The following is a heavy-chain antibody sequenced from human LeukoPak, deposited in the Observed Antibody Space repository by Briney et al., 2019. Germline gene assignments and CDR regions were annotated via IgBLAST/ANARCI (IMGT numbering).Heavy chain of an antibody. CDR1: GFTFSSYA. CDR3: VKALIPFYYGSGSYPLDN. D-gene: IGHD3-10*01. V-gene: IGHV3-23*01. J-gene: IGHJ4*02. CDR2: ISGSGGST. Sequence: PGGSLRLSCAASGFTFSSYAMSWVRQAPGKGLEWVSAISGSGGSTYYPDSVKGRFTISRDSSKNTLYLQMNSLRAEDTAVYYCVKALIPFYYGSGSYPLDNWGQGTLVTVSS.